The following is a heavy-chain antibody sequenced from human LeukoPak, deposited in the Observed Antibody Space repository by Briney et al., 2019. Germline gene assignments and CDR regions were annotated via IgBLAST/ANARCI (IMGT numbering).Heavy chain of an antibody. Sequence: AXVKVSCKASGGTFSSYTISWVRQAPGQGLEWMGRIIPILGIANYAKKFQGRVTINADKSTSTAYMELSSLRSEDTAVYYCASTASDYYDSSGYYLDYWGQGTLVTVSS. CDR3: ASTASDYYDSSGYYLDY. CDR2: IIPILGIA. CDR1: GGTFSSYT. V-gene: IGHV1-69*02. D-gene: IGHD3-22*01. J-gene: IGHJ4*02.